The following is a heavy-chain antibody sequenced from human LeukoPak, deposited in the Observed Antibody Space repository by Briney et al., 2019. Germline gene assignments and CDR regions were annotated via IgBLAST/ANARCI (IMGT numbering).Heavy chain of an antibody. V-gene: IGHV4-34*01. CDR2: INHSGST. CDR3: ARVGSYSDY. D-gene: IGHD3-10*01. CDR1: GGSFSGYY. J-gene: IGHJ4*02. Sequence: PSETLSLTCAVYGGSFSGYYWSWIRQPPGKGLEWIGEINHSGSTNYNPSLKSRVTISVDTSKNQFSLKLSSVTAADTAVYYCARVGSYSDYWGQGTLVTVSS.